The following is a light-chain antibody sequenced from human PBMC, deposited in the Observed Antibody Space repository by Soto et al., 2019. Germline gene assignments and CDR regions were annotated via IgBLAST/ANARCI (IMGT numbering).Light chain of an antibody. CDR2: EVS. V-gene: IGLV2-14*01. J-gene: IGLJ1*01. Sequence: QSALTQPASVSGSPGQSITISCTGTSSDVGAYNYVSWYQQHPGKAPKLIIYEVSHRPSGISNRLSGSKSGNTASLTISGLQAVDEADYYCTSYTSSSPHVFGTGTKVTVL. CDR1: SSDVGAYNY. CDR3: TSYTSSSPHV.